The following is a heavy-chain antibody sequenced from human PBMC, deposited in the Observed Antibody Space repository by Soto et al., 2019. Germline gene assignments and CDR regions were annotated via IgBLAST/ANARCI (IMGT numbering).Heavy chain of an antibody. Sequence: SETLSLTCTVSGGSISSYYWSWIRQPPGKGLEWIGYIYYTGTTNYNPSLKSRVTISVDKSKNQFSLKLSSVTAADTAVYYCARVAVAGTRVDYWGQGTLVTVSS. J-gene: IGHJ4*02. CDR2: IYYTGTT. CDR1: GGSISSYY. CDR3: ARVAVAGTRVDY. D-gene: IGHD6-19*01. V-gene: IGHV4-59*12.